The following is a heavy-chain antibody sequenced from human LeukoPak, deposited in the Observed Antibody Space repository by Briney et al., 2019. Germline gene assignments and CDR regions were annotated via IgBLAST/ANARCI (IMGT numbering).Heavy chain of an antibody. D-gene: IGHD2-2*01. V-gene: IGHV3-30*02. CDR3: AKVPARSSLYYYYYYMDV. CDR2: IRYDGSNK. CDR1: GFTFSSYG. J-gene: IGHJ6*03. Sequence: PGGSLRLSCAVSGFTFSSYGMHWVRQAPGKGLEWVAFIRYDGSNKYYADSVKGRFTTSRDNSKNTLYLQMNSLRAEDTAVYYCAKVPARSSLYYYYYYMDVWGKGTTVTVSS.